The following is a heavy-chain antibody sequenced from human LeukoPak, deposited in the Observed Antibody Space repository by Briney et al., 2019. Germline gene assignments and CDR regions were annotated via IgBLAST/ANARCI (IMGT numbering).Heavy chain of an antibody. J-gene: IGHJ4*02. CDR3: ARVGDYALKD. CDR1: GASISNY. CDR2: FYNSGST. Sequence: PSETLSLTCSVSGASISNYWSWIRQPAGKGLEFIGLFYNSGSTNCNPSLKSRVTMSVDTSKNQFSLKLSSVTAADMAVYYCARVGDYALKDWGQGTLVTVSS. V-gene: IGHV4-4*07. D-gene: IGHD3-16*01.